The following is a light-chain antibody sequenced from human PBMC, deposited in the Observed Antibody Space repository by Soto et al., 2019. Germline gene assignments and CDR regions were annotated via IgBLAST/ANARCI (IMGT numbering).Light chain of an antibody. CDR3: QQYNDWPPWT. J-gene: IGKJ1*01. CDR2: GAS. CDR1: QSIANN. Sequence: EIVMTQSPAPLSASPGERITLSCKASQSIANNLAWHQQKPGQAPRLLMYGASTRAADIPARCSGSGSGTEFSLTISRLQSEEFAIYYCQQYNDWPPWTFGQGTKVDIK. V-gene: IGKV3-15*01.